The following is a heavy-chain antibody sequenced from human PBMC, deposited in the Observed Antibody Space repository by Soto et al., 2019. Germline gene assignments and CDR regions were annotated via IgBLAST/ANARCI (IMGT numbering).Heavy chain of an antibody. Sequence: ESGGGVVQPGRSLRLSCAASGFTFSSYGMHWVRQAPGKGLEWVAVISYDGSNKYYADSVKGRFTISRDNSKNTLYLQMNSLRAEDTAVYYCAKGNGWGLIDYWGQGTLVTVSS. D-gene: IGHD1-26*01. J-gene: IGHJ4*02. CDR2: ISYDGSNK. CDR1: GFTFSSYG. CDR3: AKGNGWGLIDY. V-gene: IGHV3-30*18.